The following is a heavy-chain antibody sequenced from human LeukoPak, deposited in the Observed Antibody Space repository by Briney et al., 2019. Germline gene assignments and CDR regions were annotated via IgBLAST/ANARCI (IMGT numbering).Heavy chain of an antibody. CDR2: INPNSGGT. Sequence: ASVKVSCKASGYTFTGYYMHWVRQAPGQGLEWMGWINPNSGGTNYAQKFQGRVTMTRDTSISTAYVELSRLRSDDTAVYYCARVRGNFGEFINYYYYGMDVWGQGTTVTVSS. CDR3: ARVRGNFGEFINYYYYGMDV. V-gene: IGHV1-2*02. CDR1: GYTFTGYY. D-gene: IGHD3-10*01. J-gene: IGHJ6*02.